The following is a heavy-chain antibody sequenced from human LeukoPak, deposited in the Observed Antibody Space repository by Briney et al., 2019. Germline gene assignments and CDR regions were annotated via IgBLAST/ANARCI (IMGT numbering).Heavy chain of an antibody. J-gene: IGHJ4*02. D-gene: IGHD3-10*01. Sequence: PGGSLRLSCAASGFTFSSYAMHWVRQAPGKGLVWVAIISYDGSNKYYADSVKGRFTISRDNSKNTLYLQINSLRAEDTAVYYCARAGSHWHYVYWGQGTVVTVSS. V-gene: IGHV3-30-3*01. CDR1: GFTFSSYA. CDR3: ARAGSHWHYVY. CDR2: ISYDGSNK.